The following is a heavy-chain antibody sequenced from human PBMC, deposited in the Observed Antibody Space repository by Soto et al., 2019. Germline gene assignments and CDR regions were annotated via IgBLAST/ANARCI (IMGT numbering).Heavy chain of an antibody. Sequence: GGSLRLSCAASGFTFSDYYMSWIRQAPGRGLEWVSYISSSSSYTNYADSVKGRFTISRDNAKNSLYLQMNSLRAEDTAVYYCARDWKTMVRGYGMDVWGQGTTVTVSS. D-gene: IGHD3-10*01. J-gene: IGHJ6*02. V-gene: IGHV3-11*06. CDR1: GFTFSDYY. CDR3: ARDWKTMVRGYGMDV. CDR2: ISSSSSYT.